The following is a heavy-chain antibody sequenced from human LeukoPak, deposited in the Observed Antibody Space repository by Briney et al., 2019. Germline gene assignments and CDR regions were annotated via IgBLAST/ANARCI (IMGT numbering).Heavy chain of an antibody. CDR1: GFTFSSYA. D-gene: IGHD5-12*01. CDR3: AKGAAYSGHDQRSYFDH. Sequence: GGSLRLSCAASGFTFSSYAMSWVRQAPGKGLEWVSAISGSGGSTYYADSVKGRFTISRDNSKNTLYLQRNSLRAEQTAVYYCAKGAAYSGHDQRSYFDHWAQGILVTVPS. J-gene: IGHJ4*02. CDR2: ISGSGGST. V-gene: IGHV3-23*01.